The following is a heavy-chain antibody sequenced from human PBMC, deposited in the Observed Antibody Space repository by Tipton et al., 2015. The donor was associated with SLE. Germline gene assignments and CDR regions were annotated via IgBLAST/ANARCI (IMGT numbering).Heavy chain of an antibody. V-gene: IGHV3-30-3*01. Sequence: RSLRLSCAASGFTFSSYAMHWVRQAPGKGLEWMAVISYDGSNKYYADSVKGRFTISRDNSKNMLFLQMDSLRVEDTAVYYCAKDGLYSSAWYFDYWGRGTLITVS. CDR2: ISYDGSNK. CDR1: GFTFSSYA. J-gene: IGHJ4*02. D-gene: IGHD3-22*01. CDR3: AKDGLYSSAWYFDY.